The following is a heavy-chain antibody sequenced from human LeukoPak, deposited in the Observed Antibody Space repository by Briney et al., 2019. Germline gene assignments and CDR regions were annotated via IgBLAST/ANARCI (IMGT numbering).Heavy chain of an antibody. Sequence: GGSLRLSCEASGFTFSSRGMHWVRQAPGKGPEWVAVIAYDGNDKFYAESVKGRFTISRDNSKNTVHLQMNSLRPEDTAVYYCAKSRDGDAPPFDYWGQGTVVTVSS. CDR1: GFTFSSRG. J-gene: IGHJ4*02. CDR2: IAYDGNDK. D-gene: IGHD4-17*01. V-gene: IGHV3-30*18. CDR3: AKSRDGDAPPFDY.